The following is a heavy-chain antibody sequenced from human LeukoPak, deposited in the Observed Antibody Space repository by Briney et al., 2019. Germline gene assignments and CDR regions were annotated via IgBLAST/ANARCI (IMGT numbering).Heavy chain of an antibody. V-gene: IGHV3-33*01. D-gene: IGHD2-8*01. CDR1: GFTFSTYG. CDR3: ATCHGYCTISNCPYFYMDV. CDR2: VWYDESLK. J-gene: IGHJ6*03. Sequence: GGSLRLSCAASGFTFSTYGMHWVRQAPGKGLEWVAVVWYDESLKYYADSVKGRFTISRDNSKNTLFLQLNSLRAEDTAVYYCATCHGYCTISNCPYFYMDVWGTGTTVIVSS.